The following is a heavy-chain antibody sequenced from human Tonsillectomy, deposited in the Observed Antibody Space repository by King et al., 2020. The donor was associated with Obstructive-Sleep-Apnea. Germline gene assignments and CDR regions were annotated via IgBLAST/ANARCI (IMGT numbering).Heavy chain of an antibody. CDR2: IYYSGST. Sequence: VQLQESGPGLVKPSETLSLTCTVSGGSISIYYGSWIRQPPGEGLEWIGDIYYSGSTNYNPSLKSRVTISVDTSKNQFSLKLSSVTAADTAVYYCAGDYGSGNGFDYWGQGTLVTVSS. CDR1: GGSISIYY. J-gene: IGHJ4*02. CDR3: AGDYGSGNGFDY. D-gene: IGHD3-10*01. V-gene: IGHV4-59*12.